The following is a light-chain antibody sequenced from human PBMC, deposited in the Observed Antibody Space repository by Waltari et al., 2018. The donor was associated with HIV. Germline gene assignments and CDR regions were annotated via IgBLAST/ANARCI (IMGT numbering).Light chain of an antibody. J-gene: IGLJ2*01. Sequence: QSVLTPPPSVSGAPGQTVTISCTGSSSNIGARFDVHWYQQIPGTAPKLLMYGNKRPSGVPDRFSGSKSGTSASLAITGLQAEDEADYYCQTYDSSLSGSVVFGGGTKLTVL. CDR1: SSNIGARFD. CDR2: GN. CDR3: QTYDSSLSGSVV. V-gene: IGLV1-40*01.